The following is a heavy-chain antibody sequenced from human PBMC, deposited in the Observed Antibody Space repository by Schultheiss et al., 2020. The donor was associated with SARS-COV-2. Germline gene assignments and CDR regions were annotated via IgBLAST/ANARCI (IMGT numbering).Heavy chain of an antibody. Sequence: SETLSLTCAVSGGSISNYYWSWIRQPAGKGLECIGLIYSSGSTNYNPSLKSRVTMSVDTSKNQFSLKLSSVTAADTAVYYCAREGWQQLVDYWGQGTLVTVSS. D-gene: IGHD6-13*01. CDR3: AREGWQQLVDY. V-gene: IGHV4-4*07. CDR1: GGSISNYY. CDR2: IYSSGST. J-gene: IGHJ4*02.